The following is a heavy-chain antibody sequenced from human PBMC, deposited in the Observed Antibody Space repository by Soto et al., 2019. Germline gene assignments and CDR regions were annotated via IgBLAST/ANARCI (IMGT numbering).Heavy chain of an antibody. D-gene: IGHD5-18*01. CDR2: ISWDGGST. Sequence: GGSLRLSCAASGFTFDDYAMHWVRQAPGKGLEWVSLISWDGGSTYYADSVKGRFTISRDNSKNSLYLQMNSLRAEDTALYYCAKAGNPGYSYGTAELGYWGQGTLVTVSS. V-gene: IGHV3-43D*04. J-gene: IGHJ4*02. CDR1: GFTFDDYA. CDR3: AKAGNPGYSYGTAELGY.